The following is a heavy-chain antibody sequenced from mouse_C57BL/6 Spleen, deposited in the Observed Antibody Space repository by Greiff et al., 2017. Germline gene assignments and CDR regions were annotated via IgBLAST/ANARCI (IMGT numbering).Heavy chain of an antibody. CDR1: GFNIKDDY. Sequence: EVQLQQSGAELVRPGASVKLSCTASGFNIKDDYMHWVKQRPEQGLEWIGWIDPENGDTEYASKFQGKATITADTSSHTAYLQLSSLPSADTAVYYCTSLRRADYWGQGTTRTVSS. CDR2: IDPENGDT. V-gene: IGHV14-4*01. D-gene: IGHD3-1*01. CDR3: TSLRRADY. J-gene: IGHJ2*01.